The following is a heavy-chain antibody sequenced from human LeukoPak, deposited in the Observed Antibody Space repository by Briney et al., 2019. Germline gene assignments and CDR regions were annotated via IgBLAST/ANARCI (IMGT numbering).Heavy chain of an antibody. J-gene: IGHJ4*02. D-gene: IGHD2-8*02. Sequence: SSETLSLTCTVSGGSISSSSYYWGWVRQAPGKGLEWVSVISGGGDRTYYADSVKGRFTISRDNSNNTLYMQMNSLRVEDTAVYYCAKLTVLPNSPQFDWGRGTLVTVSS. CDR3: AKLTVLPNSPQFD. CDR1: GGSISSSSYY. V-gene: IGHV3-23*01. CDR2: ISGGGDRT.